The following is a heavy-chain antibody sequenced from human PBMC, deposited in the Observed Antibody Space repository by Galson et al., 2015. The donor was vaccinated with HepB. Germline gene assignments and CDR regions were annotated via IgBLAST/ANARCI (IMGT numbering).Heavy chain of an antibody. V-gene: IGHV1-18*04. CDR3: ARDHRWYFDY. Sequence: SVKVSCKASGYSFTPNGISWVRQAPGQGLEWMGWISANSGKTNYAQKYQNRVTLTRDTATSTVHMELRSLRSDDTAVYYCARDHRWYFDYWGQGSLVTVSS. CDR2: ISANSGKT. J-gene: IGHJ4*02. CDR1: GYSFTPNG. D-gene: IGHD2-15*01.